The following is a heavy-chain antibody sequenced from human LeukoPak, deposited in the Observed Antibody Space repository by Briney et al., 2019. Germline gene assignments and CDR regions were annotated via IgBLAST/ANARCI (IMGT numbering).Heavy chain of an antibody. CDR1: GFTFSDYY. CDR2: IGSSGNTV. Sequence: PGGSLRLSCAASGFTFSDYYMSWIRQAPGKGLEWVSYIGSSGNTVKYADSVKGRFTISRDNGKNSLYLQMNSLRAEDTAVYYCAKEGRVDTAMVFSFDYWGQGTLVTVSS. D-gene: IGHD5-18*01. CDR3: AKEGRVDTAMVFSFDY. V-gene: IGHV3-11*01. J-gene: IGHJ4*02.